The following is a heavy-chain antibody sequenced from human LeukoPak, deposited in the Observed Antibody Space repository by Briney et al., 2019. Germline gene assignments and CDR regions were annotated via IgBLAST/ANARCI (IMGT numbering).Heavy chain of an antibody. V-gene: IGHV3-48*01. J-gene: IGHJ4*02. CDR1: GFTFSSYS. Sequence: GGSLRLSCAASGFTFSSYSMNWVRQAPGKGLEWVSYISSSSSTIYYADSVKGRFTISRDMSKNTLSLEMNSLRAEDTAVYYCAGDADVDLDWIALEYWGQGTLVTVSS. CDR3: AGDADVDLDWIALEY. D-gene: IGHD1-1*01. CDR2: ISSSSSTI.